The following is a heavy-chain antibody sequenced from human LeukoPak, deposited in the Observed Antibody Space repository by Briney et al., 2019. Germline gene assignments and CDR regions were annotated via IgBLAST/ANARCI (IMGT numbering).Heavy chain of an antibody. CDR3: ARGSRASHFDF. CDR2: ISYDGSNK. J-gene: IGHJ4*02. Sequence: PGGSLRLSCAASGFTFSSYAMRWVRQAPGKGLEWVAVISYDGSNKYYADSVKGRFTISRDNSKNTLYLQMNSLRAEDTAVYYCARGSRASHFDFWGQGTLVSVSS. V-gene: IGHV3-30*14. CDR1: GFTFSSYA. D-gene: IGHD2-15*01.